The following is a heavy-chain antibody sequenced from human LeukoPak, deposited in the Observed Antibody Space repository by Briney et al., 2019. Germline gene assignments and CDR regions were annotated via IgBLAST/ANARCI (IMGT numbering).Heavy chain of an antibody. CDR1: GYTFTGYY. V-gene: IGHV1-2*04. Sequence: ASVKVSCKASGYTFTGYYMHWVRQAPGQGLEWMGWINLNSGGTNYAQKFQGWVTMTRDTSISTAYMELSRLRSDDTAVYYCAREVRGKYYDSSGYYSDFDYWGQGTLVTVSS. CDR3: AREVRGKYYDSSGYYSDFDY. CDR2: INLNSGGT. J-gene: IGHJ4*02. D-gene: IGHD3-22*01.